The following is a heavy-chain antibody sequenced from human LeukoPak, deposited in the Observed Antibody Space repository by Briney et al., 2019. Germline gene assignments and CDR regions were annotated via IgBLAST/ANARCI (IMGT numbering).Heavy chain of an antibody. CDR1: GYTLTQLS. J-gene: IGHJ3*02. V-gene: IGHV1-24*01. Sequence: ASVKVSCKVSGYTLTQLSVHWVRQAPGKGLEWMGGFDVEDGEIIYAQKFQGRVTMTEDTSTDTAYMELSSLRSEDTAVYYCATNRQIMILGVVIMPAFDIWGLGTMVTVSS. CDR2: FDVEDGEI. CDR3: ATNRQIMILGVVIMPAFDI. D-gene: IGHD3-3*01.